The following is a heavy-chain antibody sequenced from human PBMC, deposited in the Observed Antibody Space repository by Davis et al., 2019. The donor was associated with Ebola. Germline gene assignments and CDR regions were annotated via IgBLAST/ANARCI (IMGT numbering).Heavy chain of an antibody. CDR2: ISGSGSNT. CDR1: GFTFDSYA. Sequence: PGGSLRLSCAASGFTFDSYAMSWVRQAPGRGLEWVSGISGSGSNTYYADSVKGRFTISRDNSKNTLYLQMNSLRAEDTAVYYCARGYCSSTNCSPGRLDVWGKGTTVTVSS. J-gene: IGHJ6*04. V-gene: IGHV3-23*01. CDR3: ARGYCSSTNCSPGRLDV. D-gene: IGHD2-2*01.